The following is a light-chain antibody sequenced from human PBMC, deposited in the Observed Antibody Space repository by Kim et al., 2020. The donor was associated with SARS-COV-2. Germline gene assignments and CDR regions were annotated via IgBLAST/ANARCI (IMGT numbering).Light chain of an antibody. Sequence: EIVMTQSPGTLSVSPGERATLSCRASQSVSSNLAWYQQKPGEAPRLLIYGASPRATGTTSRFSGSGSGTEVTITISSLQSEDFAVYSCEQYNNWPYTFGKGTKLE. CDR1: QSVSSN. CDR2: GAS. J-gene: IGKJ2*01. V-gene: IGKV3-15*01. CDR3: EQYNNWPYT.